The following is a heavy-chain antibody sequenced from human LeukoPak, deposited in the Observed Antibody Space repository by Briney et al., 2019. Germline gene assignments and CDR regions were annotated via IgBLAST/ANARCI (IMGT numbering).Heavy chain of an antibody. Sequence: SETLSLTCTVSGGSVSSGTYYWTWIRQPPGKGLEWIGYLYYGGPTNYNPSLKSRVTMSVDTAKNQFSLKLSSVTAADTAVYYCARSFGSGTQSWYFDLWGRGTLVTVSS. CDR2: LYYGGPT. CDR3: ARSFGSGTQSWYFDL. V-gene: IGHV4-61*01. D-gene: IGHD3-10*01. CDR1: GGSVSSGTYY. J-gene: IGHJ2*01.